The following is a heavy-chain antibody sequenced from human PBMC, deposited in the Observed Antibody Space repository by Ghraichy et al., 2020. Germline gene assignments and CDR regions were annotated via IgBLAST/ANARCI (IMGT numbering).Heavy chain of an antibody. CDR3: ARDRNFYGSGNDLPPSTSDY. CDR2: ISCSRSYI. J-gene: IGHJ4*02. D-gene: IGHD3-10*01. Sequence: LSLTCAASGFTFSDYTLNWVRQAPGKGLEWVSSISCSRSYIFYADSVKGRFTISRDNSKNSVFLQMNSLRAEDTAIYYCARDRNFYGSGNDLPPSTSDYWGQGILVTVSS. CDR1: GFTFSDYT. V-gene: IGHV3-21*01.